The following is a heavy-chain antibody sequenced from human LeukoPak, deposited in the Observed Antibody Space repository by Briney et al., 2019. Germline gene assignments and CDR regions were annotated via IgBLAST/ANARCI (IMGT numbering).Heavy chain of an antibody. CDR2: INPNSGGT. CDR1: GYTFTGYY. CDR3: ARDSSPAYYAARNWFDP. J-gene: IGHJ5*02. D-gene: IGHD3-10*01. V-gene: IGHV1-2*04. Sequence: ASAKVSCKASGYTFTGYYMHWVRQAPGQGLEWMGWINPNSGGTNYAQKFQGWVTMTRDTSISTAYMELSRLRSDDTAVYYCARDSSPAYYAARNWFDPWGQGTLVTVSS.